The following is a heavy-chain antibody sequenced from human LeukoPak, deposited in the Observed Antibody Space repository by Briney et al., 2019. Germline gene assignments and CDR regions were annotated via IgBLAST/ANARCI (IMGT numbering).Heavy chain of an antibody. CDR1: GGSISSYY. V-gene: IGHV4-4*07. CDR3: ARGGSRGRSGSYRFDY. J-gene: IGHJ4*02. Sequence: PSETLSLTCTVSGGSISSYYWSWIRQPAGKGLEWIGRIYTSGSTNYNPSLKSRVTMSVDTSKNQFSLKLSSVTAADTAVYYCARGGSRGRSGSYRFDYWGQGTLVTVSS. D-gene: IGHD3-16*02. CDR2: IYTSGST.